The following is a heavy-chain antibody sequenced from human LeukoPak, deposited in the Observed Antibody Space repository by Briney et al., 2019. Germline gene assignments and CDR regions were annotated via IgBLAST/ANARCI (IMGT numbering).Heavy chain of an antibody. J-gene: IGHJ4*02. CDR1: GYSIRSGQY. CDR2: MYHSGGT. Sequence: SETLSLTCSVSGYSIRSGQYWGWTRQPPGKGLEWIGSMYHSGGTYYNPSLKSRVTISIDTSKNQFSLKLTSVTAADRAVYYCARDRRNGYNRVIDYWGQGILVTVSS. D-gene: IGHD5-24*01. V-gene: IGHV4-38-2*02. CDR3: ARDRRNGYNRVIDY.